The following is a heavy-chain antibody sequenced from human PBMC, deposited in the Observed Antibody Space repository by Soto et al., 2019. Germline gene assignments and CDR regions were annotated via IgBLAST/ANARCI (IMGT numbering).Heavy chain of an antibody. CDR3: ARGSHCGGDCYSGYYYYYGMDV. V-gene: IGHV4-61*01. CDR1: GGSVSSGRNY. CDR2: MYYSGST. J-gene: IGHJ6*02. D-gene: IGHD2-21*02. Sequence: ASETLSLTCTVSGGSVSSGRNYWNWIRQPPGKGLEWIGYMYYSGSTNYNPSLKSRVTISVDTSKNQFSLKLTSVTAADTAVYYCARGSHCGGDCYSGYYYYYGMDVWGQGTTVTVS.